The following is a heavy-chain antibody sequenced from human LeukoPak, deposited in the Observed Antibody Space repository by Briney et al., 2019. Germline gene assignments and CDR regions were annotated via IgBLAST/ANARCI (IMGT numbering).Heavy chain of an antibody. D-gene: IGHD6-13*01. CDR1: GGSISSSSYY. CDR2: IYYSGST. V-gene: IGHV4-39*07. CDR3: ARVDRVGQQRKLDY. J-gene: IGHJ4*02. Sequence: PSETLSLTCTVSGGSISSSSYYWGWIRQPPGKGLEWIGSIYYSGSTYYNPSLKSRVTISVDTSKNQFSLKLSSVTAADTAVYYCARVDRVGQQRKLDYWGQGTLVTVSS.